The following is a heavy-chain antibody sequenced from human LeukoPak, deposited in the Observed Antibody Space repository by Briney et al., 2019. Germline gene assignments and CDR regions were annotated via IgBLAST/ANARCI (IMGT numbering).Heavy chain of an antibody. V-gene: IGHV1-2*06. Sequence: GASVKVSCKASGYTFTDYYLHWVRQAPGQGLEWMGRIKPNSGGTNYAHKFQGRVTMTRDTSLNTAYMELNRLISDDTAVYYCAREPVTGTLNFFDPWGQGALVTVTS. J-gene: IGHJ5*02. CDR3: AREPVTGTLNFFDP. CDR1: GYTFTDYY. D-gene: IGHD6-19*01. CDR2: IKPNSGGT.